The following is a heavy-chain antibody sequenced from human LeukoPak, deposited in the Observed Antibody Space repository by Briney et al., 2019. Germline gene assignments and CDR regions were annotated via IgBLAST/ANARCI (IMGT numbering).Heavy chain of an antibody. D-gene: IGHD5-18*01. J-gene: IGHJ5*02. CDR2: IIPIFGTA. Sequence: ASVKVSCKASGGTFSSYAISWVRQAPGQGLEWMGGIIPIFGTANYAQKFQGRVTITADKSTSTAYMELSGLRSEDTAVYYCARDDSERWIQLGWFDPWGQGTLVTVSS. CDR3: ARDDSERWIQLGWFDP. V-gene: IGHV1-69*06. CDR1: GGTFSSYA.